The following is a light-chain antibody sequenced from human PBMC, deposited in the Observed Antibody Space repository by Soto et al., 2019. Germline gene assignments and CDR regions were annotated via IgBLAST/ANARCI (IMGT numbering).Light chain of an antibody. CDR1: QTVSNN. Sequence: EIVMTQSPATLSVSPGEKATRSCRASQTVSNNLAWYQQKPGQAPRLLIYFASTRATGIPARLSGSGSGTEFSLTISSPQAEDFAVYYCQQYNQWPLTFGGGTKAEPK. CDR2: FAS. CDR3: QQYNQWPLT. J-gene: IGKJ4*01. V-gene: IGKV3-15*01.